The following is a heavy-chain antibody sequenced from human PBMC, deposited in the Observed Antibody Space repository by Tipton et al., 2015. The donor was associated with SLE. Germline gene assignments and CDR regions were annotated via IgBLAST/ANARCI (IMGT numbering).Heavy chain of an antibody. V-gene: IGHV4-61*02. CDR1: GGSISSGSYY. D-gene: IGHD3-10*01. CDR2: IYTSGST. CDR3: ARRGGSGSYPFDY. J-gene: IGHJ4*02. Sequence: LRLSCTVSGGSISSGSYYWSWIRQPAGKGLEWIGRIYTSGSTNYNPSLKSRVTISVDTSKNQFSLKLSSVTAADTAVYYCARRGGSGSYPFDYWGQGTLVTVSS.